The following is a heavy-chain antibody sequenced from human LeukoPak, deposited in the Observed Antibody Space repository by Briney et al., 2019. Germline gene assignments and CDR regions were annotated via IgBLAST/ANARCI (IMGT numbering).Heavy chain of an antibody. V-gene: IGHV3-48*03. D-gene: IGHD6-6*01. CDR1: GFTFSSYE. Sequence: GGSLRLSCAASGFTFSSYEMIWVRRAPGKGLEWVSYISSSGSTIYYADSVKGRFTISRDNAKNSLYLQMNSLRAEDTAVYYCGRVRAARYFDYWGQGTLVTVSS. CDR3: GRVRAARYFDY. J-gene: IGHJ4*02. CDR2: ISSSGSTI.